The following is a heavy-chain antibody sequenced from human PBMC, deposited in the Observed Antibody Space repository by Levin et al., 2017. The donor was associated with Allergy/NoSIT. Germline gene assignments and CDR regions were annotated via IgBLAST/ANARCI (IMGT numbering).Heavy chain of an antibody. CDR1: GFTFSSYA. CDR2: ISYDGSNK. Sequence: GGSLRLSCAASGFTFSSYAMHWVRQAPGKGLEWVAVISYDGSNKYYADSVKGRFTISRANSKNTLYLQMTSLRAEDTAVYYCARDLVIAAAGTFHYGMDVWGQGTTVTVSS. CDR3: ARDLVIAAAGTFHYGMDV. D-gene: IGHD6-13*01. V-gene: IGHV3-30*04. J-gene: IGHJ6*02.